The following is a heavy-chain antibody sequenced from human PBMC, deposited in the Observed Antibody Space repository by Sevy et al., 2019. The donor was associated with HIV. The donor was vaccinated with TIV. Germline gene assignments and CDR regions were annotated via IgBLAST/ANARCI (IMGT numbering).Heavy chain of an antibody. CDR1: GDSISGTDYS. J-gene: IGHJ4*01. CDR3: ARLDPSGPRDY. V-gene: IGHV4-39*01. CDR2: IHYKGTT. D-gene: IGHD5-12*01. Sequence: SETLSLTCTVSGDSISGTDYSWGWIRQPPGKGLEWIGNIHYKGTTYYNPSLKSRVTVSVDTSKNQFSLRLSSVSAADTAVYYCARLDPSGPRDYWGHGTLVTVSS.